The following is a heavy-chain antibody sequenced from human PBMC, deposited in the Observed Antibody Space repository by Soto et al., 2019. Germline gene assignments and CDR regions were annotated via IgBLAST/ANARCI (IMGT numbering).Heavy chain of an antibody. V-gene: IGHV6-1*01. CDR3: ARSGPGGYIDH. CDR1: GDSVSSNSSA. CDR2: TYYRSKWYN. Sequence: SQTLSLTCAISGDSVSSNSSAWNWIRHSPSRGLEWLGRTYYRSKWYNHYAVSVKSRITVNPDTSKKQFSLQLNSVTPEDTAVYYCARSGPGGYIDHWGKGTRVTVSS. D-gene: IGHD3-22*01. J-gene: IGHJ4*02.